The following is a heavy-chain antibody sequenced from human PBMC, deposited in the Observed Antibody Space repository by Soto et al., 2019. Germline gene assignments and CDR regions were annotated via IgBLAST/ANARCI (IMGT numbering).Heavy chain of an antibody. V-gene: IGHV3-23*01. CDR1: GFTFSSYA. J-gene: IGHJ4*02. D-gene: IGHD4-17*01. Sequence: EVQLLESGGGLVQPGGSLRLSCAASGFTFSSYAMTWGRQAPGKGLEWVSGLSGNGGTTYYADSVKGRFTVSRDNSKNTLYLQLNSLRAEDTAIYYCAKISGGQTVNAYSDYWGQGTLVTVSS. CDR3: AKISGGQTVNAYSDY. CDR2: LSGNGGTT.